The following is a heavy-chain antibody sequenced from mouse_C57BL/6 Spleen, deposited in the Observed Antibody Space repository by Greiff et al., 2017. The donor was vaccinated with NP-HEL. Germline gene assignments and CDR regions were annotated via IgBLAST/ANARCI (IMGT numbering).Heavy chain of an antibody. V-gene: IGHV5-16*01. J-gene: IGHJ4*01. D-gene: IGHD1-1*01. CDR2: INYDGSST. CDR3: AREDYGSSYVAMDY. CDR1: GFTFSDYY. Sequence: EVQLVESEGGLVQPGSSMKLSCTASGFTFSDYYMAWVRQVPEKGLEWVANINYDGSSTYYLDSLKSRFIISRDNAKNILYLQMSSLKSEDTATYYCAREDYGSSYVAMDYWGQGTSVTVSS.